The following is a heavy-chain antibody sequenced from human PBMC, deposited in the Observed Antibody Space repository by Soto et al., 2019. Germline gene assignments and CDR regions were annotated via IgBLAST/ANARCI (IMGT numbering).Heavy chain of an antibody. CDR2: ISGNGGST. J-gene: IGHJ4*02. CDR3: AKDRGGYCTSTTCYGGGSFDY. D-gene: IGHD2-2*01. CDR1: GFTFSSYA. Sequence: EVQLLESGGGLVQPGGSLRLSCAASGFTFSSYAMSWVRQAPGKGLEWVSSISGNGGSTYYADSVKGRFTISRDNSKNTLDLQMIRLSAEDTAIYYCAKDRGGYCTSTTCYGGGSFDYWGQGTLVTVSS. V-gene: IGHV3-23*01.